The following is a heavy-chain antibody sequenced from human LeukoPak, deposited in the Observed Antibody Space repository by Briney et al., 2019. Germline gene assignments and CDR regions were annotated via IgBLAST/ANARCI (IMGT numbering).Heavy chain of an antibody. V-gene: IGHV4-39*01. CDR2: IDSSGNT. J-gene: IGHJ3*02. CDR1: GGSINSGTYY. D-gene: IGHD2-15*01. CDR3: ARHKYSSQNSDGFDI. Sequence: SGTPSLTCTVSGGSINSGTYYWGWIRQSPGKGLEWIGSIDSSGNTFYNPSLKSRVTISVDTSKNQFSLKVNSVTAADTAVYYCARHKYSSQNSDGFDIWGQGTMVTVSS.